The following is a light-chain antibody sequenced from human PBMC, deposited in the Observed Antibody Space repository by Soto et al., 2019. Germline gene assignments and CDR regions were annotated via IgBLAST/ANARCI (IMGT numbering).Light chain of an antibody. Sequence: QSVLTQPASVSGSPGQSITISCSGTSSDVGGYKYVSWYQQHPDKAPKLIIFEVSNRPSGISSRFSGSKSGNTASLTISGLLAEDEADYYCASYTSSSTSVIFGRGPKLTVL. CDR1: SSDVGGYKY. CDR2: EVS. V-gene: IGLV2-14*01. CDR3: ASYTSSSTSVI. J-gene: IGLJ2*01.